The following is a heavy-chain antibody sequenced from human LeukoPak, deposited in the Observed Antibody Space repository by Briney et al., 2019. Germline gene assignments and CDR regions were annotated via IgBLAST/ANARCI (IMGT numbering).Heavy chain of an antibody. D-gene: IGHD5-12*01. CDR1: GFTFSSYA. CDR2: IWYDGSNK. V-gene: IGHV3-33*08. Sequence: GGSLRLSCAASGFTFSSYAMSWVRQAPGKGLEWVAVIWYDGSNKYYADSVKGRFTISRDNSKNTLYLQMNSLRAEDTAVYYCARDGEYSGYDTFDYWGQGTLVTVSS. J-gene: IGHJ4*02. CDR3: ARDGEYSGYDTFDY.